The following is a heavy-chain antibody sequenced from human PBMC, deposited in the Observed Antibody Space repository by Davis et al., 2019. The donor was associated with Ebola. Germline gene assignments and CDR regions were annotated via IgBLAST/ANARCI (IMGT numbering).Heavy chain of an antibody. CDR2: IYYSGST. D-gene: IGHD3-10*01. CDR3: ARDPGNDAFDI. Sequence: ETLSLTCTVSGGSISSHYWSWIRQPPGKGLEWIGYIYYSGSTNYNPSLKSRVTISVDTSKNQFSLKLSSVTAADTAVYYCARDPGNDAFDIWGQGTMVTVSS. CDR1: GGSISSHY. J-gene: IGHJ3*02. V-gene: IGHV4-59*11.